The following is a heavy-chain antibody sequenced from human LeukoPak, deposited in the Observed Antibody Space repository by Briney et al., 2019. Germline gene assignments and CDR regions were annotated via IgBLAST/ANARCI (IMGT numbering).Heavy chain of an antibody. CDR3: ARGHIVVVTAIPGFDI. CDR2: ISSSGSTI. CDR1: GFTFSSYE. Sequence: SGGSLRLSCAASGFTFSSYEMNWVRQAPGKGLEWVSYISSSGSTIYYADSVKGRFTISRDNAKNSLYLQMNSLRAEDTAVYYCARGHIVVVTAIPGFDIWGQGTMVTVSS. J-gene: IGHJ3*02. V-gene: IGHV3-48*03. D-gene: IGHD2-21*02.